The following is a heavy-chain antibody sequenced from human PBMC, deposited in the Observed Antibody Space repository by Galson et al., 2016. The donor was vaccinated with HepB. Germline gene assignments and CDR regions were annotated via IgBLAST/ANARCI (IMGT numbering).Heavy chain of an antibody. J-gene: IGHJ5*02. CDR1: GFNFSSFW. CDR3: AKDQGRWLVWFGSRFDP. Sequence: SLRLSCAASGFNFSSFWLTWVRQAPGKGLEWVANMNQDGRERYYADSVKGRFTISRDISKNTLYLQMNSLRAEDTAVYYCAKDQGRWLVWFGSRFDPWGQGTLVTVSS. CDR2: MNQDGRER. D-gene: IGHD3-10*01. V-gene: IGHV3-7*01.